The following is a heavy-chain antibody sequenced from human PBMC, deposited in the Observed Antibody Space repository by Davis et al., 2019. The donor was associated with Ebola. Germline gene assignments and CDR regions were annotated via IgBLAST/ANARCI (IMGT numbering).Heavy chain of an antibody. J-gene: IGHJ4*02. CDR3: ASGNYDSSGYYFETYFDY. D-gene: IGHD3-22*01. Sequence: GESLKISCAASGFTFSSYSMNWVRQAPGKGLEWVANIKQDGSEKYYVDSVKGRFTISRDNAKNSLYLQMNSLRAEDTAVYYCASGNYDSSGYYFETYFDYWGQGTLVTVSS. V-gene: IGHV3-7*03. CDR1: GFTFSSYS. CDR2: IKQDGSEK.